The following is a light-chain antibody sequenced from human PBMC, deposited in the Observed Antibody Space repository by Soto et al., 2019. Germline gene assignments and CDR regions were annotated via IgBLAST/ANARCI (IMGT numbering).Light chain of an antibody. CDR3: SSSTTRYFYV. Sequence: QSVLTQPASVSGSPGQSITISCTGTGRDIGAYNYVSWYQQHPGKAPKLIIYGVKNRPSGVSNRFSASKSAVTASLTISGLQAEDEADYYCSSSTTRYFYVFGPGTKVTVL. CDR1: GRDIGAYNY. V-gene: IGLV2-14*01. J-gene: IGLJ1*01. CDR2: GVK.